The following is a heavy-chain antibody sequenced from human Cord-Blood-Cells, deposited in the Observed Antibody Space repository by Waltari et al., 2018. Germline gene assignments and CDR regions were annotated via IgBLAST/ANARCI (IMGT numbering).Heavy chain of an antibody. CDR2: INHSEST. D-gene: IGHD6-13*01. CDR1: GGSFRGYY. J-gene: IGHJ4*02. V-gene: IGHV4-34*01. CDR3: AIGPKYSSSCYPYYFDY. Sequence: QVQLQQWGAGLLKPSEALSLTCAVYGGSFRGYYWSWIRQPPGQGLEWIGEINHSESTHYTPSLKSRVTISVDTPKSKFSLKLSSVTAADTAVYYWAIGPKYSSSCYPYYFDYWGQGTLVTVS.